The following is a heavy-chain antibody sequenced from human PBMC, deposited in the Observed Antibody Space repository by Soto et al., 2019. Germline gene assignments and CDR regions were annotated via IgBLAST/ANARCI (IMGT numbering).Heavy chain of an antibody. CDR3: ARDDGGDWFFDY. D-gene: IGHD2-21*02. CDR2: IYYSGST. CDR1: GGSISSYY. Sequence: QVQLQESGPGLVKPSETLSLTCTVSGGSISSYYWSWIRQPPGKGLEWIGYIYYSGSTNYNPSLKSRVTISVDTSKNQFSLKLSSVTAADTAVYYCARDDGGDWFFDYWGQGTLVTVSS. J-gene: IGHJ4*02. V-gene: IGHV4-59*01.